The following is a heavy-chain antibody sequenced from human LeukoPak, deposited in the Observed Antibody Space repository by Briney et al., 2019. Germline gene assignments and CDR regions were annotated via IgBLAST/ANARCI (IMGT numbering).Heavy chain of an antibody. V-gene: IGHV4-39*01. D-gene: IGHD3-16*02. CDR1: GGSIRTSDYY. Sequence: PSETLSLTCTVSGGSIRTSDYYWAWIRQPPGKGLEWIGSIYYSGSTYYNPSLKSRVTISVDTSKNQFSLKLSSVTAADTAVYYCARHVYDYVWGSYRYTPWLNYLDVWGKGTTVTVSS. CDR2: IYYSGST. J-gene: IGHJ6*03. CDR3: ARHVYDYVWGSYRYTPWLNYLDV.